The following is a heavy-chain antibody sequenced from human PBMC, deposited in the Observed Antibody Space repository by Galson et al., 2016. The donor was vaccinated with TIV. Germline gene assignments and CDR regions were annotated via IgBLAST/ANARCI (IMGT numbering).Heavy chain of an antibody. J-gene: IGHJ4*02. CDR2: IKDTGVTT. CDR1: GYTFTSYH. CDR3: AREMPATFFFDY. V-gene: IGHV1-46*01. Sequence: SVKVSCKASGYTFTSYHLHGVRQAPGQGLEWMGIIKDTGVTTTYPQRFQGRLTITRDTSTTTVYMELSSLRSEDTAVYYCAREMPATFFFDYWGQGTLVTVSS. D-gene: IGHD2-2*01.